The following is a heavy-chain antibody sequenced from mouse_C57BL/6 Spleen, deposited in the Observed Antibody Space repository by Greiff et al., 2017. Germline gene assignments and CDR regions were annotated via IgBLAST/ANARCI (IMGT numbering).Heavy chain of an antibody. V-gene: IGHV1-59*01. CDR3: ARRGTAQGRDYAMDY. J-gene: IGHJ4*01. Sequence: QVQLQQPGAELVRPGTSVKLSCKASGYTFTSYWMHWVKQRPGQGLEWIGVIDPSDSYTNYNQKFKGKATLTVDTSSSTAYMQRSSLTSEESAVYYCARRGTAQGRDYAMDYWGKGTSVTVSS. D-gene: IGHD3-2*02. CDR1: GYTFTSYW. CDR2: IDPSDSYT.